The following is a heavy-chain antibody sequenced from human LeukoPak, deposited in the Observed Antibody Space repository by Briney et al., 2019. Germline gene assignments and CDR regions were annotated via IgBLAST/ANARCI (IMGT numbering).Heavy chain of an antibody. D-gene: IGHD3-22*01. J-gene: IGHJ4*02. CDR3: ARAYYYDSSGPSLDY. CDR2: INHSGST. Sequence: SETLSLTCAVYGGSFSGYYWSWIRQPPGKGLEWIGEINHSGSTNYNPSLKSRVTISVDTSKNQFSLKLSSVTAADTAVYYCARAYYYDSSGPSLDYWGQGTLVTVSS. CDR1: GGSFSGYY. V-gene: IGHV4-34*01.